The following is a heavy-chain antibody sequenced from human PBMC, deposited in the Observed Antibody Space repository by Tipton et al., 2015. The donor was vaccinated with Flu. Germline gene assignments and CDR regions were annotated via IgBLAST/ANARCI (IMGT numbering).Heavy chain of an antibody. J-gene: IGHJ4*02. CDR1: GYSISSGYY. Sequence: GLVKPSETLSLTCAVSGYSISSGYYWGWIRQPPGKGLEWIGSIYHSGSTYYNPSLKSRVTISVDTSKNQFSLKLSSVTAADTAVYYCARHNLGYCSSTSCYNDFDYWGQGTLVTVSS. V-gene: IGHV4-38-2*01. D-gene: IGHD2-2*02. CDR3: ARHNLGYCSSTSCYNDFDY. CDR2: IYHSGST.